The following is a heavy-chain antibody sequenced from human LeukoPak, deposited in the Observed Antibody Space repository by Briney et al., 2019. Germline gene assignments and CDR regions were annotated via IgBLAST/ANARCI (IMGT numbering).Heavy chain of an antibody. CDR2: IYYSGST. V-gene: IGHV4-38-2*02. CDR3: ARRIVVTRGFDY. D-gene: IGHD4-23*01. J-gene: IGHJ4*02. Sequence: PSETLSLTCTVSGYSISSGYYWGRIRQPPGKGLEWIGSIYYSGSTYYNPSLKSRVTISVDTSKNQFSLKLSSVTAADTAVYYCARRIVVTRGFDYWGQGTLVTVSS. CDR1: GYSISSGYY.